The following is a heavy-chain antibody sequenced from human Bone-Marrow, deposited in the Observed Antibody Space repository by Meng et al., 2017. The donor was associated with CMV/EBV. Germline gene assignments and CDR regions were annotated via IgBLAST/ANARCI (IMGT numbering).Heavy chain of an antibody. CDR3: AKDRLYSSSSDY. J-gene: IGHJ4*02. V-gene: IGHV3-23*01. D-gene: IGHD6-6*01. CDR1: GFTFSSYA. Sequence: LSLTCAASGFTFSSYAMSWVRQAPGKGLERVSAISGSGGSTYYADSVKGRFTISRDNSKNTLYLQMNSLRAEDTAVYYCAKDRLYSSSSDYWGQGTLVTVSS. CDR2: ISGSGGST.